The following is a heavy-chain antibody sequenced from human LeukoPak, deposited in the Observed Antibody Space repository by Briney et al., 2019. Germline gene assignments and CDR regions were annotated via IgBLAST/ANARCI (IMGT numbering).Heavy chain of an antibody. CDR1: GFSLSTSGVG. D-gene: IGHD4-11*01. CDR2: IYWNDDK. J-gene: IGHJ5*02. Sequence: ESGPTLVKPTQTLTLTCTFSGFSLSTSGVGVGWIRQPPGKALEWLALIYWNDDKRYSPSLKGRLTITKDTSKNQVVLTMTNMDPVDTATYYCAHSDTTTVKNNWFDPWGQGTLVTVSS. CDR3: AHSDTTTVKNNWFDP. V-gene: IGHV2-5*01.